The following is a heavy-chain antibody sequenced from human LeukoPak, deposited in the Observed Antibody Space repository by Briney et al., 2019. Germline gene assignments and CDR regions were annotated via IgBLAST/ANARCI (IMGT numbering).Heavy chain of an antibody. CDR3: ARSGSLYRPYNWVDP. CDR2: INAGNGNT. J-gene: IGHJ5*02. D-gene: IGHD3-10*01. CDR1: GYTFTSYA. Sequence: ASVKVSCKASGYTFTSYAMHWVRQAPGQRLEWMGWINAGNGNTKYSQKFQGRVTVTRDTSASTAYMELSSLRSEDTAVYYCARSGSLYRPYNWVDPWGQGTLVTVSS. V-gene: IGHV1-3*01.